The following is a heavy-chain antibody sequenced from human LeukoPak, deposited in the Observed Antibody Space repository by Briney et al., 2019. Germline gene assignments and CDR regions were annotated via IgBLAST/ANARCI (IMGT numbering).Heavy chain of an antibody. CDR3: AGEGLLWSKATFDY. J-gene: IGHJ4*02. V-gene: IGHV3-7*01. Sequence: GGSLRLSCAASGFTFSSYWVSWVRQAPGKGLEWVANIKQDGSEKYYVDSVKGRFTISRDNAKNSLYLQMNSLRAEDTAVYYCAGEGLLWSKATFDYWGQGTLVTVSS. CDR1: GFTFSSYW. D-gene: IGHD3-10*01. CDR2: IKQDGSEK.